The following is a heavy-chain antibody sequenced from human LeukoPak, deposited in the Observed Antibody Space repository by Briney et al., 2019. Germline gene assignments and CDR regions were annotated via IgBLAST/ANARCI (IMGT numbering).Heavy chain of an antibody. CDR3: TTDGSTTLSNTFDY. CDR2: IKSRNRGETV. CDR1: GFTFSDAW. D-gene: IGHD1-26*01. J-gene: IGHJ4*02. Sequence: GGSLRLSCAASGFTFSDAWMNWVRLAPGKGLEWVGRIKSRNRGETVDYAAPVKDRFTISRDDSKTTVYLQMNSLKTEDTAIYYCTTDGSTTLSNTFDYWGQGTLVTVSS. V-gene: IGHV3-15*01.